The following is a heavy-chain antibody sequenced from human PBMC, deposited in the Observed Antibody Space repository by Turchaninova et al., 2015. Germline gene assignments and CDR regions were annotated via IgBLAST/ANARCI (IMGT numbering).Heavy chain of an antibody. CDR2: IYYRGST. CDR3: ATLSTDMAIFDY. Sequence: QLQLQESGPGLVKPSETLSLTCTVSGASISSSSYYWGGIRQPPGKGLVWFGSIYYRGSTYYNPSLRRRVTITIDMSKNQFSLKLSSVTAADTALYYCATLSTDMAIFDYWGQGTLVTVSS. CDR1: GASISSSSYY. D-gene: IGHD5-24*01. J-gene: IGHJ4*02. V-gene: IGHV4-39*01.